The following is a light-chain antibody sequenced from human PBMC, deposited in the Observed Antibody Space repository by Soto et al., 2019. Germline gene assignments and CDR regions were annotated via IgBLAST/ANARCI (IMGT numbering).Light chain of an antibody. CDR1: SNDVGGYNH. V-gene: IGLV2-14*01. Sequence: QSALTQPASVSGSHGQSISISCTGTSNDVGGYNHVSWYQQLPGKAPKLIIYEVYYRPSGVSNRFSGSKSGNTASLTISGLQAEDEADYYCNSYRNTDTVIFGGGTKLTVL. J-gene: IGLJ2*01. CDR3: NSYRNTDTVI. CDR2: EVY.